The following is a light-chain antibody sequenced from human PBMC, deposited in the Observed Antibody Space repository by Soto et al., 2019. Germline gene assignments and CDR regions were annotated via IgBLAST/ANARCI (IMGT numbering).Light chain of an antibody. J-gene: IGLJ1*01. Sequence: SVLPPPPCSSVTPGQKVTISFSGSSSNIASSYVYWYQQLPGTAPKLLIYSNNQRPSGVPDRFSGSKSGTSASLAISWLRSEDEADYYCAAWADSLSGYVFGNGSTVTVL. CDR2: SNN. V-gene: IGLV1-47*02. CDR3: AAWADSLSGYV. CDR1: SSNIASSY.